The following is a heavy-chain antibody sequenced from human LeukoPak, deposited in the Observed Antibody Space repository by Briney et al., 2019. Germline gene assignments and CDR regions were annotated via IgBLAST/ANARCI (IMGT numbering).Heavy chain of an antibody. CDR1: GYTFTTYA. CDR2: INAVNGNT. D-gene: IGHD6-13*01. J-gene: IGHJ4*02. CDR3: ARVGRIRAAVSFFDH. V-gene: IGHV1-3*01. Sequence: ASVKVSCKAAGYTFTTYAMHWVRQAPGQRLEWMGWINAVNGNTKYSQKLQGRVTITRDTSASTAYMELSSLRSEDTAVYYCARVGRIRAAVSFFDHWGQGTLVTVSS.